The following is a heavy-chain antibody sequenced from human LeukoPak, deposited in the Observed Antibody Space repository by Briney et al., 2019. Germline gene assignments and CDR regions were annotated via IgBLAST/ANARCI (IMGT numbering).Heavy chain of an antibody. CDR3: AKDLEGELLWAGDY. J-gene: IGHJ4*02. CDR1: GFTFSNYG. V-gene: IGHV3-33*06. CDR2: IWYDESHK. D-gene: IGHD1-26*01. Sequence: PGGSLRLSCAASGFTFSNYGMHWLRQAPGKGLEWVAVIWYDESHKYFADSVKGRFTISRDNSKNTLYLQMNSLRAEDTAVYYCAKDLEGELLWAGDYWGQGTLVTVSS.